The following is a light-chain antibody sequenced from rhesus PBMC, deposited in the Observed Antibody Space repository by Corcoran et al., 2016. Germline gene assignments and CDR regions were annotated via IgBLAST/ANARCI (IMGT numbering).Light chain of an antibody. Sequence: DIQMTQSPSSLSASVGDTVTITCRASQSISSWLDWYQQKPGKAPKLLIYKASSLQSGVTSRFSGSGSGTDFTLTISSLQPEDFATYYCLQYSSSTWTFGLGTKVEIK. CDR1: QSISSW. V-gene: IGKV1-22*01. CDR2: KAS. J-gene: IGKJ1*01. CDR3: LQYSSSTWT.